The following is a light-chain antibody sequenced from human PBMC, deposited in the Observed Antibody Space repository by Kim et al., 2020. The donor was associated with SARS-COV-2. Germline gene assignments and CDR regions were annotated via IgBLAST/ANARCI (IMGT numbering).Light chain of an antibody. Sequence: SSELTQDHAVSVALGQTVRITCQGDSLRSYYASWYQQKPGQAPVLVIYGKNNRPSGIPDRFSGSSSGNTASLTITGAQAEDEADYYCNSRDSSVNHPLYV. J-gene: IGLJ1*01. CDR1: SLRSYY. CDR3: NSRDSSVNHPLYV. CDR2: GKN. V-gene: IGLV3-19*01.